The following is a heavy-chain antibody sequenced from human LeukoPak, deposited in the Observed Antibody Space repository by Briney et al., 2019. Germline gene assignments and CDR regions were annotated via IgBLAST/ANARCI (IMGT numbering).Heavy chain of an antibody. CDR1: GGSISSGGYY. D-gene: IGHD3-3*01. V-gene: IGHV4-30-2*01. CDR2: IYHSGST. Sequence: SETLSLTCTVSGGSISSGGYYWSWIRQPPGKGLEWIGYIYHSGSTYYNPSLKSRVTISVDRSKNQFSLKLSSVTAADTAVYYCARGSSGYDFWSGSYFDYWGQGTLVTVSS. J-gene: IGHJ4*02. CDR3: ARGSSGYDFWSGSYFDY.